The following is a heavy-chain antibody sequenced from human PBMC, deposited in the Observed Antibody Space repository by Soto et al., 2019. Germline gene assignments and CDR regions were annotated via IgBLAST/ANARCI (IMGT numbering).Heavy chain of an antibody. J-gene: IGHJ6*02. D-gene: IGHD6-6*01. CDR1: AYTFTSYG. CDR2: ISAYNGNT. V-gene: IGHV1-18*01. Sequence: ASVKVSCKASAYTFTSYGISWVRQAPGQGLEWMGWISAYNGNTNYAQKLQGSDTMTTDTSTSTAYMELRSLRSDDTAVYYCARRSSSDYYYGMDVWGQGTTVTVSS. CDR3: ARRSSSDYYYGMDV.